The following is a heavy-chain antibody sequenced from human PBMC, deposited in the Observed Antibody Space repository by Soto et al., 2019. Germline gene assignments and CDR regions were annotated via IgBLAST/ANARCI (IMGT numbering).Heavy chain of an antibody. CDR2: INPDNGNT. CDR1: GYTFTRYT. CDR3: ARGIATGQLDH. Sequence: SVKVSCKASGYTFTRYTMNWVRQAPGQRLEWMGWINPDNGNTKSSQKFQDRVIITRDTSASTAYMDLSSLRSEDTAVYYCARGIATGQLDHWGQGTLVTVSS. D-gene: IGHD2-15*01. V-gene: IGHV1-3*01. J-gene: IGHJ5*02.